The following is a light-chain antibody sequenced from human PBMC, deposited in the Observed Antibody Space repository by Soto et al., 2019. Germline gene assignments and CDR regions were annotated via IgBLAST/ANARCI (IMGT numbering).Light chain of an antibody. V-gene: IGKV1-39*01. Sequence: DIQMTQSPSSLSASVGDRVSITCRASQSIRGFLNWYQQKPGKAPELLIYATSILNSGVPSRFSGSASGTEFTLTISSLQPGDFATYYCQQCYSTPPLSFGGGTKVDIK. J-gene: IGKJ4*01. CDR1: QSIRGF. CDR2: ATS. CDR3: QQCYSTPPLS.